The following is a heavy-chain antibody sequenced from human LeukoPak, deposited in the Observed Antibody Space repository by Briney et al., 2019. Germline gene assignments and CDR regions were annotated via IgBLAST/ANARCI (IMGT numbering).Heavy chain of an antibody. CDR3: ARTISISVYGMDV. Sequence: GGSLRLSCAASGFTFSTYRIHWVRQAPGKGLVWVSRINGDGGVTSYADSVKGRFTIPRDNAKSTLYLQMNSLRAEDTAVYYCARTISISVYGMDVWGQGTTVTVS. V-gene: IGHV3-74*01. J-gene: IGHJ6*02. CDR2: INGDGGVT. CDR1: GFTFSTYR. D-gene: IGHD3-3*02.